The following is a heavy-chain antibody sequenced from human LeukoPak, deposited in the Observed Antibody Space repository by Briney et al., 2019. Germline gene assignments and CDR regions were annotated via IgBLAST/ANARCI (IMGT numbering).Heavy chain of an antibody. CDR3: ARAGTLTSFDP. V-gene: IGHV4-59*01. CDR1: GGSISSYY. D-gene: IGHD3-9*01. CDR2: IYYSGST. J-gene: IGHJ5*02. Sequence: KPSETLSLTCTVSGGSISSYYWSWIRQPPGKGLEWIGYIYYSGSTDYNPSLKSRVTISVDTSKNQFSLKLSSVTAADTAVYYCARAGTLTSFDPWGQGTLVTVSS.